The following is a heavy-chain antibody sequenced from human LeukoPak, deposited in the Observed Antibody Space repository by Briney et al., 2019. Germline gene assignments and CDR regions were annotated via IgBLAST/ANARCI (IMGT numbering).Heavy chain of an antibody. CDR2: ISYDGSTE. CDR3: VRDGYCGSASCRGWFDP. V-gene: IGHV3-30*04. D-gene: IGHD2-2*03. CDR1: GISFSRYA. J-gene: IGHJ5*02. Sequence: GGSLRLSCAASGISFSRYAMHWVRQAPGKGLEWVAVISYDGSTEYYADSVKGRFTISRDNSKNALYVQMNSLRVDDTAVYYCVRDGYCGSASCRGWFDPWGQGTLVTVSS.